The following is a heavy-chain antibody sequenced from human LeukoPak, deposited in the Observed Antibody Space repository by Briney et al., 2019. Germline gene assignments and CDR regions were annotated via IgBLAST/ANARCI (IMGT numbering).Heavy chain of an antibody. V-gene: IGHV4-59*01. CDR3: ARLQDSYGVPRDY. J-gene: IGHJ4*02. D-gene: IGHD5-18*01. CDR2: IYYSGST. CDR1: GGSISSYY. Sequence: PSETLSLTCTVSGGSISSYYWSWIRQPPGKGLEWIGYIYYSGSTNYNPSLKSRVTISVDTSKNQFSLKLSSVTAADTAVYYCARLQDSYGVPRDYWGQGTLVTVSS.